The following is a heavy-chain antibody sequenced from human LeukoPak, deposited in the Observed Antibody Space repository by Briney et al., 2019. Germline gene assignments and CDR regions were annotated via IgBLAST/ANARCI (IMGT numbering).Heavy chain of an antibody. CDR1: GYTFTSYG. CDR3: ARDSTVTTHVSRPFDY. V-gene: IGHV1-18*01. J-gene: IGHJ4*02. Sequence: GASVKVSCKASGYTFTSYGISLVRQAPGQGLEWMGWISAYNGNTNYAQKLQGRVTMTTDTSTSTAYMELRSLRSDDTAVYYCARDSTVTTHVSRPFDYWGQGTLVTVSS. D-gene: IGHD4-17*01. CDR2: ISAYNGNT.